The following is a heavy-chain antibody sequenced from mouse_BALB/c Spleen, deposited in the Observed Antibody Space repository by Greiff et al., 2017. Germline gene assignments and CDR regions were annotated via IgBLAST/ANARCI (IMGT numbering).Heavy chain of an antibody. CDR1: GYSFTGYY. J-gene: IGHJ4*01. V-gene: IGHV1-31*01. D-gene: IGHD3-3*01. Sequence: EVKLQESGPELVKPGASVKISCKASGYSFTGYYMHWVKQSHVKSLEWIGRINPYNGATSYNQNFKDKASLTVDKSSSTAYMELHSLTSEDSAVYYCAREGPYAMDYWGQGTSVTVSS. CDR3: AREGPYAMDY. CDR2: INPYNGAT.